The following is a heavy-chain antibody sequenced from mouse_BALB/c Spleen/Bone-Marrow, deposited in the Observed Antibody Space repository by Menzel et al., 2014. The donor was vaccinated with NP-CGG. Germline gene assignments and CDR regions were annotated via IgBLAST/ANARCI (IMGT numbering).Heavy chain of an antibody. CDR3: SGKDNGNHEAMTY. CDR1: GFTFSTYG. Sequence: EVKLVESGGDLVKPGGSLKLSCAASGFTFSTYGMSWVRQTPDKRLEWVATISSGGGYTYSPDRVKGRFTISRDTAKSTLSFKMASMKTRDPAMYYCSGKDNGNHEAMTYWGKGTSVPVSS. V-gene: IGHV5-6*01. CDR2: ISSGGGYT. J-gene: IGHJ4*01. D-gene: IGHD2-3*01.